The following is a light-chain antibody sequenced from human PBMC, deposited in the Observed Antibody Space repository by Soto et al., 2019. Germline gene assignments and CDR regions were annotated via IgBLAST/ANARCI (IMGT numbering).Light chain of an antibody. J-gene: IGKJ4*01. V-gene: IGKV1-5*01. CDR3: QQYDSYPLT. CDR2: DVS. CDR1: QRFNNL. Sequence: DVQMTQSPSTLSASVGDRVTITCRAGQRFNNLLAWYQQKPGKAPKFLIYDVSTLESGVPSRFSGSGSGTEFTLTISSLQPEDFATYYCQQYDSYPLTFGGGTKVDIK.